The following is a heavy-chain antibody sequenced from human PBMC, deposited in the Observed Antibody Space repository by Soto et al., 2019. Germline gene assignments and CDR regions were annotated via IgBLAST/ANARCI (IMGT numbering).Heavy chain of an antibody. J-gene: IGHJ4*02. D-gene: IGHD3-10*01. V-gene: IGHV3-23*01. CDR1: GFIFSDHA. CDR3: ARGSFGPDY. Sequence: PGGSLRLSCAVSGFIFSDHAMSWVRQAPGKGPEWVASISRSGGTPYYADSVKGRFTISRDNSKNTLSLQMSSLTADDTAVYFCARGSFGPDYWGQGIPVTVSS. CDR2: ISRSGGTP.